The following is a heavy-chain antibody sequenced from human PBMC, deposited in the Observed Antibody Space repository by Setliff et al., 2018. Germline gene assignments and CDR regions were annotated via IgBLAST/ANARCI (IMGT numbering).Heavy chain of an antibody. D-gene: IGHD3-16*01. Sequence: GGSLRLSCAASGFTFSDYYMNWIRQAPGKGLEWVSYISRGGNTIYYADSVKGRFTISRDNAKNSLYLQMNSLRAEDTAVYYCARDFGSHFFDYWGQGTLVTVS. V-gene: IGHV3-11*04. CDR2: ISRGGNTI. J-gene: IGHJ4*02. CDR3: ARDFGSHFFDY. CDR1: GFTFSDYY.